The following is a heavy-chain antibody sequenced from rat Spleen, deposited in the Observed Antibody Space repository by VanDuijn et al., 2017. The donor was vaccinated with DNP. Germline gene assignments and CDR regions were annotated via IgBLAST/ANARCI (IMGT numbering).Heavy chain of an antibody. CDR1: GYSITNNY. CDR3: ARGLNYGGYSYSWYFDF. CDR2: ISYSCST. Sequence: EVQLKESGPGLVKPSQSLSLPCSVTGYSITNNYWAWSRKFPENKMEWMGYISYSCSTGYNQFLKSRISITRDTSKNQFFLQLNSVTTEDIATYYCARGLNYGGYSYSWYFDFWGPGTMVTVSS. V-gene: IGHV3-1*01. J-gene: IGHJ1*01. D-gene: IGHD1-11*01.